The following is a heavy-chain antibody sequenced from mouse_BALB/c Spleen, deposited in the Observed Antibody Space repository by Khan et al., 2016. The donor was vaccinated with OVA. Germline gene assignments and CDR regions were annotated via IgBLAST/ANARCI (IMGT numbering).Heavy chain of an antibody. CDR2: IYPGNSDT. Sequence: VQLQQPGTVLARPGASVKMSCKASGYSFTSYSIHWVKQRPGQGLEWIGDIYPGNSDTRYNQKFKDKAKLTSGTSASTAYMELSSLTNEDSAVYYCTRGGFSSFAYWGQGTLVTVSA. D-gene: IGHD1-3*01. V-gene: IGHV1-5*01. J-gene: IGHJ3*01. CDR3: TRGGFSSFAY. CDR1: GYSFTSYS.